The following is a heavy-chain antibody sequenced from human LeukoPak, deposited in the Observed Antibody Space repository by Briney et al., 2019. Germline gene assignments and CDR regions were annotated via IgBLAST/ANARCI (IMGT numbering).Heavy chain of an antibody. CDR3: AREGPGGDPDAFDI. D-gene: IGHD3-16*01. CDR1: GGSISSYY. CDR2: IYYSGST. J-gene: IGHJ3*02. V-gene: IGHV4-59*01. Sequence: KPSETLSLTWAVSGGSISSYYWSWIRQPPGKGLEWIGYIYYSGSTNYNPSLKSRVTTSVDTSKNQFSLKLSSVTAADTAVYYCAREGPGGDPDAFDIWGQGTMVTVSS.